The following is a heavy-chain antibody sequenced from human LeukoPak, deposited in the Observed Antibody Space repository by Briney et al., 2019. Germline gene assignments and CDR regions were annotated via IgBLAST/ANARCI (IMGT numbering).Heavy chain of an antibody. V-gene: IGHV3-21*01. D-gene: IGHD6-13*01. CDR2: ISSSSSYI. Sequence: GGSLRLSCAASGFTFSSYSMNWVRQAPGKGLEWVSSISSSSSYIYYVDSVKGRFTISRDNAKNSLYLQMNSLRAEDTAVYYCARDPHGSSWYTRSFDYWGQGTLVTVSS. CDR3: ARDPHGSSWYTRSFDY. J-gene: IGHJ4*02. CDR1: GFTFSSYS.